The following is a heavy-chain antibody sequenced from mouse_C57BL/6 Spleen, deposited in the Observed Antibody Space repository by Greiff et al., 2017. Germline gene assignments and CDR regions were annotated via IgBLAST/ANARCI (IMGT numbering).Heavy chain of an antibody. CDR3: ARSLITTVVARYFDV. CDR2: INPSNGGT. CDR1: GYTFTSYW. V-gene: IGHV1-53*01. Sequence: QVQLQQPGTELVKPGASVKLSCKASGYTFTSYWMHWVKQRPGQGLEWIGNINPSNGGTNYNEKFKSKATLTVDKSSSTAYMQLSSLTSEDSAVYYCARSLITTVVARYFDVWGTGTTVTVSS. D-gene: IGHD1-1*01. J-gene: IGHJ1*03.